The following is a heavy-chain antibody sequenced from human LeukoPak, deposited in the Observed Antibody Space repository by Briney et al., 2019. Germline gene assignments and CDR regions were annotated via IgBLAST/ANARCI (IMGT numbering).Heavy chain of an antibody. J-gene: IGHJ6*04. CDR2: ISWNSGSI. Sequence: PGGSLRLSCAASGFSFSSYRMNWVRQAPGKGLEWVSGISWNSGSIGYADSVKGRFTISRDNAKNSLYLQMNSLRAEDTALYYCAKDMGVVLTGYWDVWGKGTTVTISS. D-gene: IGHD3-9*01. V-gene: IGHV3-9*01. CDR1: GFSFSSYR. CDR3: AKDMGVVLTGYWDV.